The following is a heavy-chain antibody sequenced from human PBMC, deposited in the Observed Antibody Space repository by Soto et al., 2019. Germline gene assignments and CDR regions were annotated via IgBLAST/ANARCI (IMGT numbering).Heavy chain of an antibody. Sequence: QVQLVESGGGVVQPGGSLRISCTTSGFTFNTYGMHWVRQAPGKGLEWVAIIWYDGSNKYYADSVKGRFTISRDNSKNTLYLQMNSLRAEDTALYYCARADCTGAYCYSWPFNYGVDVWGQGTTVTVSS. J-gene: IGHJ6*02. V-gene: IGHV3-33*08. CDR1: GFTFNTYG. D-gene: IGHD2-15*01. CDR3: ARADCTGAYCYSWPFNYGVDV. CDR2: IWYDGSNK.